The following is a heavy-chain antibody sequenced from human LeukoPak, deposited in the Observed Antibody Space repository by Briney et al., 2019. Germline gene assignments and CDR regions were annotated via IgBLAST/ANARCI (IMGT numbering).Heavy chain of an antibody. Sequence: ASVKVSCKASGYTFTSYGISWVRQAPGQGLEWMGWISAYNGNTNYAQKLQGRVTMTTDTSTSTAYMELRSLRSDDTAVYYCATSTRWELLRSDAFDIWGQGTMVTVSS. D-gene: IGHD1-26*01. CDR2: ISAYNGNT. V-gene: IGHV1-18*01. J-gene: IGHJ3*02. CDR3: ATSTRWELLRSDAFDI. CDR1: GYTFTSYG.